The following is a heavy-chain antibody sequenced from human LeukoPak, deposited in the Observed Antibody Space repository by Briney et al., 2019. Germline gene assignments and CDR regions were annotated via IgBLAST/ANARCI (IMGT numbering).Heavy chain of an antibody. J-gene: IGHJ4*02. Sequence: GGSLRLSCSASGFTFNNYAMSWVRQAPSKGLEWVSGLSGLGDSKYYADSVNGRFSISRDNANNRLYLQMNNLRAEDTAVYYCAKDFRDTSMFTDGYFDSWGQGTLVTVSS. CDR1: GFTFNNYA. CDR3: AKDFRDTSMFTDGYFDS. V-gene: IGHV3-23*01. D-gene: IGHD5-18*01. CDR2: LSGLGDSK.